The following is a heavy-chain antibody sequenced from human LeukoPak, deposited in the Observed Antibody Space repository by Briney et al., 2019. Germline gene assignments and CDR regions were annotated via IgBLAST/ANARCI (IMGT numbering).Heavy chain of an antibody. CDR1: GYSLTRYY. CDR3: ARALYYYDSRSYGDFDY. J-gene: IGHJ4*02. V-gene: IGHV1-46*01. Sequence: EASVKVSCKASGYSLTRYYMHWVRQAPGQGLEWMGIMNPSGTSTNYAQKFQGRVIMTGDTSTSTVYMELRSLGSDDTAVYYCARALYYYDSRSYGDFDYWGQGTLVTVSS. CDR2: MNPSGTST. D-gene: IGHD3-22*01.